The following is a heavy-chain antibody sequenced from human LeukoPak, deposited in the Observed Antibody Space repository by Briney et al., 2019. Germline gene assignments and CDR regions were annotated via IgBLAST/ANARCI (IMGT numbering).Heavy chain of an antibody. CDR2: IIPIFGIA. CDR3: ARYSGRDGYNLNYYYYYGMDV. J-gene: IGHJ6*02. CDR1: GGTFISYA. Sequence: SVKVSCKASGGTFISYAISWVRQAPGQGLEWMRRIIPIFGIANYAQKFQGRVTITADKSTSTAYMELSTLRSEDTAVYYCARYSGRDGYNLNYYYYYGMDVWGQGTTVTVSS. D-gene: IGHD5-24*01. V-gene: IGHV1-69*04.